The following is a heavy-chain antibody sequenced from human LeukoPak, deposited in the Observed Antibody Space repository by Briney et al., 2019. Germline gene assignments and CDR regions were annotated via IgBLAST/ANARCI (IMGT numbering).Heavy chain of an antibody. D-gene: IGHD3-10*01. CDR1: GFTFSSYS. CDR2: ISSSSSYI. J-gene: IGHJ4*02. CDR3: ARELWFGEAYFDY. Sequence: GGSLRLSCAASGFTFSSYSMNWVRQAPGKGLEWVSSISSSSSYIYYADSVKGRFTISRDNAKNSLHLQMNSLRAEDTAVYYCARELWFGEAYFDYWGQGTLVTVSS. V-gene: IGHV3-21*01.